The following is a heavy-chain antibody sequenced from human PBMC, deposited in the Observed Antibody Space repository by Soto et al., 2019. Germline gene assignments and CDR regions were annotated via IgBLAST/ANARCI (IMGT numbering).Heavy chain of an antibody. J-gene: IGHJ5*02. V-gene: IGHV4-31*03. D-gene: IGHD3-10*01. CDR3: ARGRFGELLFWFDP. CDR1: GGSISSGGYY. CDR2: IYYSGST. Sequence: QVQLQESGPGLVKPSQTLSLTCTVSGGSISSGGYYWSWIRQHPGKGLEWIGYIYYSGSTYYNPSLKSRVTISVDTSKNQFSVKLSSVTAADTAVYYCARGRFGELLFWFDPWGQGTLVTVSS.